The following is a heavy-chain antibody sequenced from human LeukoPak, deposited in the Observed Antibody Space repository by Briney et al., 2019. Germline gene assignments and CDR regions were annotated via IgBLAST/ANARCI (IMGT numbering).Heavy chain of an antibody. CDR3: ARAEMQVGSCTSTNCFFDL. CDR2: IKTDGSDT. V-gene: IGHV3-74*01. D-gene: IGHD2-2*01. J-gene: IGHJ4*02. Sequence: PGGSLRLSCAASGFTFSSYWMHWVRQVPGKGLLWVSRIKTDGSDTTYAGSLKGRFTISRDKARKTLFLQMNSLTVEDTAVYCCARAEMQVGSCTSTNCFFDLWRQGTLVTVSS. CDR1: GFTFSSYW.